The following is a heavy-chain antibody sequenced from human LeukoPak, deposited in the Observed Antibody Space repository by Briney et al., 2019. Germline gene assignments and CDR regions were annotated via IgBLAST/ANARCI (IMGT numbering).Heavy chain of an antibody. Sequence: PSETLSLTCAVSDDTFSSHYWTWIRQPPGKGLEWIGYISYIGSTNYNPSLKSRVTISIDTSKNQFSLKLSSVTAADTAVYYCARDLVTVTKGFDIWGQGTMVSVSS. D-gene: IGHD4-17*01. CDR2: ISYIGST. CDR3: ARDLVTVTKGFDI. V-gene: IGHV4-59*11. CDR1: DDTFSSHY. J-gene: IGHJ3*02.